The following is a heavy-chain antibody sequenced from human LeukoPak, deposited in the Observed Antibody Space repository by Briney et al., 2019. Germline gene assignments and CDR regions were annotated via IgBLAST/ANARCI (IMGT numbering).Heavy chain of an antibody. D-gene: IGHD6-19*01. CDR3: AREGSGPRDAFDI. V-gene: IGHV3-48*04. CDR2: INSVGRSI. CDR1: GFTFTTYS. J-gene: IGHJ3*02. Sequence: GGSLRLSCAASGFTFTTYSMNWVRQAPGQGLEWISYINSVGRSIDYADSVKGRFTISRDNPKNSLYLQMNSLRPEDTAVYYCAREGSGPRDAFDIWGQGTMATVSS.